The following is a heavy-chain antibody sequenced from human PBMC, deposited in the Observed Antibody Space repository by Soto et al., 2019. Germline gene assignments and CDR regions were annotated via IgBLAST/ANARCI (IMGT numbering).Heavy chain of an antibody. V-gene: IGHV1-18*01. CDR3: ARELVVPAANDYYYYGMDV. CDR2: ISAYNGNT. Sequence: QVQLVQSGAEVKKPGASVKVSCKASGYTFTSYGISWVRQVPGQGLEWMGWISAYNGNTNYAQKLQGRVTMTTDTSTSTAYMELRSLRSDDTAVYYCARELVVPAANDYYYYGMDVWGQGTTVTVSS. J-gene: IGHJ6*02. CDR1: GYTFTSYG. D-gene: IGHD2-2*01.